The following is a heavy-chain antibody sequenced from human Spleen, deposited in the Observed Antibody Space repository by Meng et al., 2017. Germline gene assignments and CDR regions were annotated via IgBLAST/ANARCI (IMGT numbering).Heavy chain of an antibody. CDR1: GFSFSTYD. V-gene: IGHV3-64*01. J-gene: IGHJ1*01. CDR3: ARDRDSSGWHTEYFQH. D-gene: IGHD6-19*01. CDR2: ISSNGGST. Sequence: GESLKISCTAFGFSFSTYDIHWVRQAPGKGLEYVSGISSNGGSTYFAKSVKGRFTISRDNSKNTLYLQMNSLRAEDTAVYYCARDRDSSGWHTEYFQHWGQGTLVTVSS.